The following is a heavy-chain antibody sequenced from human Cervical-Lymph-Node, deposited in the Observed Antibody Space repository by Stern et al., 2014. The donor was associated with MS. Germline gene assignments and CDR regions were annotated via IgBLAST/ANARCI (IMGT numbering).Heavy chain of an antibody. D-gene: IGHD2/OR15-2a*01. CDR3: ARDRRAFLDY. CDR1: GSSFGTLW. V-gene: IGHV3-7*01. CDR2: IRPDGYAK. J-gene: IGHJ4*02. Sequence: IQLVQSGGGLVQPGGSLRLSCVASGSSFGTLWMSWARQPPGRGLQWVANIRPDGYAKFYVDSVKGRFTISRDNARNSLYLQMNSLTVADTAVYYCARDRRAFLDYWGQGTHVAVSS.